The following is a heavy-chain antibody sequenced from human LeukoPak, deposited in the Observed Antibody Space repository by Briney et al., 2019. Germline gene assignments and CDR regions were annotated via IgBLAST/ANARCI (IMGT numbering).Heavy chain of an antibody. CDR1: GFTFSSYW. CDR3: ARWAPDSGGLYGMDV. Sequence: GGSLRLSCAASGFTFSSYWMHWVRQAPGKGLVWVSRINSDGSSTSYADSVKGRFTISRDNAKNTLYLQMNSLRAEDTAVYYCARWAPDSGGLYGMDVWGQGTTVTASS. D-gene: IGHD1-26*01. V-gene: IGHV3-74*01. CDR2: INSDGSST. J-gene: IGHJ6*02.